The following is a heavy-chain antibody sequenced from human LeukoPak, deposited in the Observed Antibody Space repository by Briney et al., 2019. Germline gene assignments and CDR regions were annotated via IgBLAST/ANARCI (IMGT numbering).Heavy chain of an antibody. D-gene: IGHD3-10*01. J-gene: IGHJ4*02. V-gene: IGHV4-61*02. CDR1: GGSISSGSYH. CDR2: IYTSGST. Sequence: PSETLSLTCTVSGGSISSGSYHWSWIRQPAGKGLEWIGRIYTSGSTNYNPSLKSRVTISVDTSKNQFSLKLSSVTAADTAVYYCARRGYSGSGSYFDYWGQGTLVTVSS. CDR3: ARRGYSGSGSYFDY.